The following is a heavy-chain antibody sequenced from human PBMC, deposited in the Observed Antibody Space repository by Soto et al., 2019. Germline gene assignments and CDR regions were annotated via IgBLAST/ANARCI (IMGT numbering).Heavy chain of an antibody. D-gene: IGHD2-15*01. J-gene: IGHJ4*02. CDR2: RYYSEST. CDR3: ARTKCSGGSCYSSSLDY. V-gene: IGHV4-34*01. Sequence: SETLSLTCAVYGGSFSGYYWSWIRQPPGKGLEWIGHRYYSESTYYNPSLKSRVSISLDTSKNQFSLKLSFVTAADTAMYYCARTKCSGGSCYSSSLDYWGQGTPVTV. CDR1: GGSFSGYY.